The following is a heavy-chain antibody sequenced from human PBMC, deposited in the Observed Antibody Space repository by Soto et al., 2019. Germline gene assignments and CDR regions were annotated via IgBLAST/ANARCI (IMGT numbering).Heavy chain of an antibody. V-gene: IGHV3-30*18. CDR2: ISYDGSNK. CDR1: GFTFSSYG. Sequence: QVQLVESGGGVVQPGRSLRLSCAASGFTFSSYGMHWVRQAPGKGLGGVAVISYDGSNKYYADSVKGRFTISRDNSKNTLYLQMNSLRAEDTAVYYCAKDSAIYDYVWGSYRYKYFDYWGQGTLVTVSS. CDR3: AKDSAIYDYVWGSYRYKYFDY. J-gene: IGHJ4*02. D-gene: IGHD3-16*02.